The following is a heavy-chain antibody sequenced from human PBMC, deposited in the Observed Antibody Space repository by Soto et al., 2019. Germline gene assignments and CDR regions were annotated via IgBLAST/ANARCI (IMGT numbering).Heavy chain of an antibody. CDR1: GFSLTSNAVG. Sequence: QITLKESGPTLVKPTQTLTLTCTFSGFSLTSNAVGVGWFRQPPGKALEWLALLYWDDDNHYSPSLKSRLTFTKDTSKNQVVLIMTNMAPVDTATYYCAHGSGWLFDFWGQGTLVTVSS. CDR3: AHGSGWLFDF. CDR2: LYWDDDN. D-gene: IGHD6-19*01. V-gene: IGHV2-5*02. J-gene: IGHJ4*02.